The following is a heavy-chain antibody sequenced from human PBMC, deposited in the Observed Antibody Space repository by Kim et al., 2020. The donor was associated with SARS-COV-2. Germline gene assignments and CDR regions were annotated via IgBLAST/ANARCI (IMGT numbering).Heavy chain of an antibody. Sequence: SETLSLTCTVSGGSISSYYWSWIRQPPGKGLEWIGYIYYSGSTNYNPSLKSRVTISVDTSKNQLSLKLSSVTAADTAVYYCARDQGITIFGVVIPPYYGMDVWGQGTTVTVSS. CDR2: IYYSGST. CDR3: ARDQGITIFGVVIPPYYGMDV. V-gene: IGHV4-59*01. CDR1: GGSISSYY. D-gene: IGHD3-3*01. J-gene: IGHJ6*02.